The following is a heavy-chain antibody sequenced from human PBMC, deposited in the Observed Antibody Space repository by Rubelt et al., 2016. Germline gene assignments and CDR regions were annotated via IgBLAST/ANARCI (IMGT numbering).Heavy chain of an antibody. CDR2: INAGNGNT. V-gene: IGHV1-3*01. Sequence: QVQLVQSGAEVKKPGASVKVSCKASGYTFTSYYMHWVRQAPGQGLEWMGWINAGNGNTKYSQKFQGRVTSTRDTSASTADMELSSLRSEDTAIYYCATGYSSGWYVAYWGQGTLVTVSS. D-gene: IGHD6-19*01. CDR3: ATGYSSGWYVAY. J-gene: IGHJ4*02. CDR1: GYTFTSYY.